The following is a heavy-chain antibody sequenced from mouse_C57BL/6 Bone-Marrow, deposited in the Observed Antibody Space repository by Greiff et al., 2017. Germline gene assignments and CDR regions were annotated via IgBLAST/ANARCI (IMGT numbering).Heavy chain of an antibody. V-gene: IGHV5-6*01. Sequence: EVKLMESGGDLVKPGGSLKLSCAASGFTFSSYGMSWVRQTPDKRLEWVATISSGGSYTYYPDSVNGRFTISRDNAKNTLYLQMSSLKSEDTAMYYCARTPATDWGQGTTLTVSS. CDR3: ARTPATD. CDR1: GFTFSSYG. CDR2: ISSGGSYT. J-gene: IGHJ2*01. D-gene: IGHD1-2*01.